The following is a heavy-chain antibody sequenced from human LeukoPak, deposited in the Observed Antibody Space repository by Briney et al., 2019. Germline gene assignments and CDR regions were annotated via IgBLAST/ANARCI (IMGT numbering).Heavy chain of an antibody. J-gene: IGHJ4*02. CDR3: AKERTQTTSFDY. V-gene: IGHV3-23*01. Sequence: PGGSLRLSCAPSGFTFRSYPMNWVRQAPGKGLEWVSTISGSGGSTYYADSVKGRFTISRDNSKNTLYLQMNRLRAEDTAVYYCAKERTQTTSFDYWGQGTLVTVSS. CDR1: GFTFRSYP. CDR2: ISGSGGST. D-gene: IGHD2/OR15-2a*01.